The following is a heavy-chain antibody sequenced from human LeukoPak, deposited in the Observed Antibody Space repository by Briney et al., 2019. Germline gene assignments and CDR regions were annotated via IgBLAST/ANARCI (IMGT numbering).Heavy chain of an antibody. CDR1: GFTFSSYG. V-gene: IGHV3-30*02. J-gene: IGHJ4*02. Sequence: GGSLRLSCAASGFTFSSYGMHWVRQAPGKGLEWVTSIRSDGTNKYYADSVKGRFTISRDISKNTVYLQMNSLRVEDTAVYYCAKDFNWAFDYWGQGTLVTVSS. CDR3: AKDFNWAFDY. CDR2: IRSDGTNK. D-gene: IGHD1-1*01.